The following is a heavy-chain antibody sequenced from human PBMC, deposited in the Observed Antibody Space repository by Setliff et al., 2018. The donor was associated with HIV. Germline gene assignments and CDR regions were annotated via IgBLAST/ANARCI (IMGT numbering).Heavy chain of an antibody. V-gene: IGHV4-38-2*01. D-gene: IGHD2-21*02. CDR1: GYSISSGYY. CDR2: MYHSGST. CDR3: ARAAYCGGDCYSHDAFDI. Sequence: SETLSLTCAVSGYSISSGYYWGWIRQPPGKGLEWIGSMYHSGSTYYSPSLKSRVTISVDTSKNQFSLNLSSVTAADTAVFYCARAAYCGGDCYSHDAFDIWGQGTMVTVSS. J-gene: IGHJ3*02.